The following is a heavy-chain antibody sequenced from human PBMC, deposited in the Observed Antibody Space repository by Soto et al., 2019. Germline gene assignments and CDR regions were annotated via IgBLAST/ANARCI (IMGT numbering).Heavy chain of an antibody. CDR3: ARGAAVAGPGFFQH. CDR2: IYYSGST. J-gene: IGHJ1*01. Sequence: SETLSLTCTVSGGSISSYYWSWIRQPPGKGLEWIGYIYYSGSTNYNPSLRSRVTISVDTTKNQFSLKLSSVTAADTAVYYCARGAAVAGPGFFQHWGQGTLVTVSS. D-gene: IGHD6-19*01. V-gene: IGHV4-59*01. CDR1: GGSISSYY.